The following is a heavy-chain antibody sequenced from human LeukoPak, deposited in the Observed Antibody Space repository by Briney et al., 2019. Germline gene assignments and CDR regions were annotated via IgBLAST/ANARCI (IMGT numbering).Heavy chain of an antibody. CDR1: GFTISTYA. D-gene: IGHD5-24*01. Sequence: PGGSLRLSCAASGFTISTYAMTWVRQAPGKGLEWVSSITSSGATTYYADSVKGRFTISRDISKNTLYLQMNSLTAEDSAVYYCAKEFIAGDGHVDCDSWGHRTPVTVSS. CDR2: ITSSGATT. J-gene: IGHJ4*03. CDR3: AKEFIAGDGHVDCDS. V-gene: IGHV3-23*01.